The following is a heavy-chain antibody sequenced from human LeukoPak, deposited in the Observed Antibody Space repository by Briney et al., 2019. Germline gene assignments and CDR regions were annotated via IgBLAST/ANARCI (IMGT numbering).Heavy chain of an antibody. V-gene: IGHV1-2*06. CDR2: INPNSGGT. Sequence: GASVKVSCTASGYTFTGYYMHWVRQAPGQGLEWMGRINPNSGGTNYAQKLQGRVTMTTDTSTSTAYMELRSLRSDDTAVYYCARELTGGYDYVWGSYRYNWFDPWGQGTLVTVSS. D-gene: IGHD3-16*02. CDR1: GYTFTGYY. J-gene: IGHJ5*02. CDR3: ARELTGGYDYVWGSYRYNWFDP.